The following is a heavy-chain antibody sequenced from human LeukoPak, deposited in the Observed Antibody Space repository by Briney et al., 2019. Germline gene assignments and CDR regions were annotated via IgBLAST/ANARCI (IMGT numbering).Heavy chain of an antibody. CDR3: ARDKRGVDAFDI. Sequence: EASVKVSCKTSGYSFTDYAITWVRQVCGQGLQWVGWISASNGNTDYAQSFQGRATMTTDTSTSTAYLELTSLTSDDTAIYYCARDKRGVDAFDIWGQGTMVTVSS. V-gene: IGHV1-18*01. D-gene: IGHD1-1*01. CDR2: ISASNGNT. CDR1: GYSFTDYA. J-gene: IGHJ3*02.